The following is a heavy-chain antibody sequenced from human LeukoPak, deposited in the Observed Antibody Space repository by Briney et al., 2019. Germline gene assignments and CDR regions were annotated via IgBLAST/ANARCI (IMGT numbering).Heavy chain of an antibody. CDR1: GFSFSTYS. CDR3: ARDVVVVVAADSNFDY. J-gene: IGHJ4*02. D-gene: IGHD2-15*01. Sequence: GGSLRLSCAASGFSFSTYSMSWVRQAPGKGLEWVSVISDTGATTFYADSVKGRFTISRDNSKNTLYLQMSSLRVEDTAVYYCARDVVVVVAADSNFDYWGQGTLVTVSS. CDR2: ISDTGATT. V-gene: IGHV3-23*01.